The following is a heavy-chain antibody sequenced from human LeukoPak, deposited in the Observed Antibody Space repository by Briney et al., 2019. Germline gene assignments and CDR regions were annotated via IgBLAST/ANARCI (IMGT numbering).Heavy chain of an antibody. CDR1: GGTFSSYA. D-gene: IGHD3-10*01. CDR3: ARDRPRSSGSYYYYGMDV. CDR2: IIPILGIA. Sequence: SVKVSCKASGGTFSSYAISWVRQAPGQGLEWMGRIIPILGIANYAQKFQGSVTITADKSTSTAYMELSSLRSEDTAVYYCARDRPRSSGSYYYYGMDVWGQGTTVTVSS. V-gene: IGHV1-69*04. J-gene: IGHJ6*02.